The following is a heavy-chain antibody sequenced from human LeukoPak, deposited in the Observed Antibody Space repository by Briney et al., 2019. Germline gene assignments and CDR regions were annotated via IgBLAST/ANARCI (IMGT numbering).Heavy chain of an antibody. CDR2: IFYTGST. J-gene: IGHJ5*02. CDR3: VRHLMSVIDP. D-gene: IGHD2-8*01. CDR1: GDSITTTRYH. Sequence: SETLSLTCAVSGDSITTTRYHWGWIRQPPGKGLEWMASIFYTGSTYYNSSLKSRVTISVDTSKNQFSLKLTSVTAADTAVYYYVRHLMSVIDPWGQGTLVTVSS. V-gene: IGHV4-39*01.